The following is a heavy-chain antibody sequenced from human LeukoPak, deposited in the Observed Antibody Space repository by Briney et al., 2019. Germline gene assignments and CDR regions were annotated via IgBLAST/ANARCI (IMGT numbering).Heavy chain of an antibody. J-gene: IGHJ6*03. CDR2: IYHNGGS. V-gene: IGHV4-59*01. CDR3: ARSVYDWNPRYYMDV. CDR1: GGSIHSYY. D-gene: IGHD1-20*01. Sequence: SETLSLTCSVSGGSIHSYYWTWIRQPPGKGLEWIGYIYHNGGSSYNPSLKSRVTLPIDTSKKNFSLKLTSVTAADTAVYYCARSVYDWNPRYYMDVWGEGTTVTVSS.